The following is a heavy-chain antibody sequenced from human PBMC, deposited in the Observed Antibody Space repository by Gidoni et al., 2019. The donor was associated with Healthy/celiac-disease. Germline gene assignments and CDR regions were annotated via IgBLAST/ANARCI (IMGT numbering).Heavy chain of an antibody. CDR3: ARRGRGRGGANNFDY. CDR2: ISGSGGST. J-gene: IGHJ4*02. V-gene: IGHV3-23*01. D-gene: IGHD1-26*01. CDR1: GFTFSSYA. Sequence: EVQLLESGGGLVQPGGSLRLSCAASGFTFSSYAMSWVRQAPGTGLEWVAAISGSGGSTYYADSVKGRFTISRDNSKNTLYLQMNSLRAEDTAVYYCARRGRGRGGANNFDYWGQGTLVTVSS.